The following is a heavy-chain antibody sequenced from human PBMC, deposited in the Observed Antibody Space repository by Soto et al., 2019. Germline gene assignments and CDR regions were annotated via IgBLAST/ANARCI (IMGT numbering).Heavy chain of an antibody. J-gene: IGHJ6*02. CDR1: GGSISSGDDF. CDR3: ARDRSKWKDYYYYGMDV. Sequence: SETLSLTCTVSGGSISSGDDFWTWIRQPPGKGLEWIGYIYYSGSTYYNPSLKSRLTMSVDTSKNQFSLKLSSVTAADTAVYYCARDRSKWKDYYYYGMDVWGQGTTVTVSS. D-gene: IGHD1-20*01. CDR2: IYYSGST. V-gene: IGHV4-30-4*01.